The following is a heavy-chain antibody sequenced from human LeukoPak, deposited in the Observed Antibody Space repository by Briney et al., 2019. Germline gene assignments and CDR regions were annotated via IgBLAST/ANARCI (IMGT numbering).Heavy chain of an antibody. CDR2: IYYSGST. CDR1: GGSISSYY. J-gene: IGHJ6*03. V-gene: IGHV4-59*01. D-gene: IGHD3-10*01. CDR3: VRGRFGVRGVKVYYYYYYMDV. Sequence: TSETLSLTCTVSGGSISSYYWSWIRQPPGKGLEWIGYIYYSGSTNYNPSLKSRVTISVDTSKNQFSLKLSSVTAADTAVYYCVRGRFGVRGVKVYYYYYYMDVWGKGTTVTISS.